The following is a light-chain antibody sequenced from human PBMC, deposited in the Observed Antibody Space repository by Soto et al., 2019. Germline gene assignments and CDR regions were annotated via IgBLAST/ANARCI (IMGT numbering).Light chain of an antibody. CDR1: SGHSIYA. CDR2: LNSDGSH. J-gene: IGLJ2*01. Sequence: QPVLTQSPSASASLGASVKLTCTLSSGHSIYAIAWHQQQPEKGPRFLMKLNSDGSHTKGDGIPDRFSGSSSGADRCLTISSLQSEDEADYYCQTWGTGIRVFGGGTKVTVL. V-gene: IGLV4-69*01. CDR3: QTWGTGIRV.